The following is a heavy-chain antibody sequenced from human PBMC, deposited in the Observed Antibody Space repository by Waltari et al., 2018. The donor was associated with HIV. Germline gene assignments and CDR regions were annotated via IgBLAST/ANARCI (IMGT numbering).Heavy chain of an antibody. Sequence: QVRLVQSGPEVKRTGSSVRVSCKSSGGDFSDYGISWLRQAPGQGLQWMVDIIPYFGFANTAETLRARVSIEADESKNTVYLELRSLTVQDSATYFCARGTFYDDEVGAHRYRPFDAWGQGTPVSVSS. CDR3: ARGTFYDDEVGAHRYRPFDA. CDR2: IIPYFGFA. J-gene: IGHJ4*02. V-gene: IGHV1-69*01. CDR1: GGDFSDYG. D-gene: IGHD3-16*01.